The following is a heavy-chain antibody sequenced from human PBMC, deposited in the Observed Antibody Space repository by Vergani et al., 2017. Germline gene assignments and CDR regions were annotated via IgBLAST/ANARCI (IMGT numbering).Heavy chain of an antibody. CDR1: EFTFSNYA. CDR2: ISGSGVSA. J-gene: IGHJ6*02. D-gene: IGHD1-26*01. Sequence: EVQLLESGGGLVQPGGSLRLTCAASEFTFSNYAMNWVRQAPGKGLEWVSGISGSGVSAYYTDSVKGRFTISRDNSKNTLYLQMNSLRAEDTAVYYCAKDVTNSGYGMDVWGQGTTVTVSS. CDR3: AKDVTNSGYGMDV. V-gene: IGHV3-23*01.